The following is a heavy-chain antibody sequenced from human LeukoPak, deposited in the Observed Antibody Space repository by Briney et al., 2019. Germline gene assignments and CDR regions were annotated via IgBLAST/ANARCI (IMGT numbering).Heavy chain of an antibody. V-gene: IGHV4-34*01. Sequence: SETLSLTCDVYGGSFSDYYWSWIRQPPGKGLEWIGEINHSGSTNYNPSLKSRVTISVDTSKNQFSLKLSSVTAADTAVYYCARGTPMATNYYFDYWGQGTLVTVSS. CDR2: INHSGST. J-gene: IGHJ4*02. CDR3: ARGTPMATNYYFDY. CDR1: GGSFSDYY. D-gene: IGHD5-18*01.